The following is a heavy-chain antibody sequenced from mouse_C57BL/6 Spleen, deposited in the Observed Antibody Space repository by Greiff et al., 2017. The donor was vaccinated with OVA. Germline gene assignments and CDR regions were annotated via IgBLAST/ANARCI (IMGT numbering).Heavy chain of an antibody. D-gene: IGHD1-1*01. Sequence: QVQLQQPGAELVRPGTSVKLSCKASGYTFTSYWMHWVKQRPGQGLEWIGVIDPSDSYTKYNQKFTGKATLTVDTSSSTAYMQLSSLTSEDSAVDYCAREFPITTVVADYWGQGTTLTVSS. J-gene: IGHJ2*01. CDR1: GYTFTSYW. CDR2: IDPSDSYT. CDR3: AREFPITTVVADY. V-gene: IGHV1-59*01.